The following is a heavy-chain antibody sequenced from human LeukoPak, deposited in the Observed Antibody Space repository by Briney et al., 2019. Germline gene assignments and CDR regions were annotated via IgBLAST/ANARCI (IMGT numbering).Heavy chain of an antibody. CDR2: INWNGGST. V-gene: IGHV3-20*04. D-gene: IGHD6-19*01. J-gene: IGHJ4*02. CDR1: GFTFDDYG. CDR3: AKGGFIAVAGTPYYFDY. Sequence: GGSLRLSCAASGFTFDDYGMSWVRQAPGKGLEWVSGINWNGGSTGYADSVKGRFTISRDNSKNTLYLQMNSLRAEDTAVYYCAKGGFIAVAGTPYYFDYWGQGTLVTVSS.